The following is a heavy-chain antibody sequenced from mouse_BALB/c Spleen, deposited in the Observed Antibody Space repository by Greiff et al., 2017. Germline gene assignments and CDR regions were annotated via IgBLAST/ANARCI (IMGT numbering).Heavy chain of an antibody. D-gene: IGHD1-1*02. J-gene: IGHJ4*01. CDR3: VYGQTMHY. CDR1: GYSFTSYW. V-gene: IGHV1-14*01. Sequence: VQLQQSGPQLVRPGASVKISCKASGYSFTSYWMHWVKQKPEQGLEWIGYINPYNDGTKYNEKFKGKATLTSDKSSSTAYMELSSLTSEDSAVYYCVYGQTMHYWGQGTSVTVSS. CDR2: INPYNDGT.